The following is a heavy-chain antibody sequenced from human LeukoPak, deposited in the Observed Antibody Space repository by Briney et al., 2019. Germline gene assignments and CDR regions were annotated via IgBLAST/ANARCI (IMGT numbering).Heavy chain of an antibody. Sequence: NSGESLKISCKGSGYSFTSYWIGWVRQMPGKGLEWMGIIYPCDSDTRYSPSFQGQVTTSVDKTTSTAYLQWSSLKASDTAMYYCARQEGSSSEEDYWGQGTLVTVSS. D-gene: IGHD6-6*01. J-gene: IGHJ4*02. V-gene: IGHV5-51*01. CDR1: GYSFTSYW. CDR2: IYPCDSDT. CDR3: ARQEGSSSEEDY.